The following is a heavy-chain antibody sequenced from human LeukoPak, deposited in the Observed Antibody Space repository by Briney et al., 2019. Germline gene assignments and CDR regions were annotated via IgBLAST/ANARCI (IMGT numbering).Heavy chain of an antibody. CDR1: GFTFSSYE. D-gene: IGHD3-10*02. CDR2: ISSSGSTI. J-gene: IGHJ6*04. CDR3: AELGITMIGGV. Sequence: GGSLRLSCAASGFTFSSYEMNWVRQAPGKGLEWVSYISSSGSTIYYADSVKGRFTISRDNAKNSLYLQMNGLRAEDTAVYYCAELGITMIGGVWGKGTTVTISS. V-gene: IGHV3-48*03.